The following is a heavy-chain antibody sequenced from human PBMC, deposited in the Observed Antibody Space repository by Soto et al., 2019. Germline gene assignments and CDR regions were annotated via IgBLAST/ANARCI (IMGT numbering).Heavy chain of an antibody. V-gene: IGHV3-23*01. CDR1: GFSFSSNA. CDR3: AKLGFCSGGTCHLDYYNGVDV. J-gene: IGHJ6*02. CDR2: IGSGGTT. D-gene: IGHD2-15*01. Sequence: VQLLESGGGVVQPGGSLRLSCAASGFSFSSNATTWVRQAPGQGLEWVSTIGSGGTTYYADSVKGRFTISRDNSKNTQSLQMNSLRVEDTGVYYCAKLGFCSGGTCHLDYYNGVDVWGQGTTVTVSS.